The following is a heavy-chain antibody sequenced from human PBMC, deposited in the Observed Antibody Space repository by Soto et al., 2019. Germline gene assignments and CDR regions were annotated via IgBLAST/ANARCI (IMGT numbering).Heavy chain of an antibody. V-gene: IGHV3-23*01. D-gene: IGHD1-7*01. J-gene: IGHJ4*02. Sequence: EVQLLESGGGLVQPGGSLRLSCAASGFTFSTSAMNWVRQAPGKGLEWVSVITGSGGGTNYADSVKGRFTISRDNSKNTLYLQMNSLRGEDTAVYFCATETVPGTCDYWAQGTLVTVSS. CDR1: GFTFSTSA. CDR2: ITGSGGGT. CDR3: ATETVPGTCDY.